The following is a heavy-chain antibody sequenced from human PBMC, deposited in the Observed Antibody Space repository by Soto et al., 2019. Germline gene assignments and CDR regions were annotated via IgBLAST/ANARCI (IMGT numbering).Heavy chain of an antibody. J-gene: IGHJ4*02. CDR3: ARDPLVTYCSTSNCYADY. CDR2: ISSGSSYI. CDR1: GFSFSSYS. Sequence: GGSLRLSCAASGFSFSSYSMNWVRQAPGKGLEWVASISSGSSYIYYADSVRGRFTISRDDAENSLYLQMNSLRAEDTAVYYCARDPLVTYCSTSNCYADYWGQGTLVTVSS. D-gene: IGHD2-2*01. V-gene: IGHV3-21*01.